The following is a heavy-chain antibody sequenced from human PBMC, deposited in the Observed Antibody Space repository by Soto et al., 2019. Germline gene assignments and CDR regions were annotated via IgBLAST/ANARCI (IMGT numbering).Heavy chain of an antibody. J-gene: IGHJ5*02. D-gene: IGHD3-22*01. CDR3: ARRLNAYYYDSSGKNWFDP. V-gene: IGHV4-34*01. CDR2: INHSGST. Sequence: SETLSLTCAVYGGSFSGYYWSWIRQPPGKGLEWIGEINHSGSTNYNPSLKSRVTISVDTSKNQFSLKLSSVTAADTAVYYCARRLNAYYYDSSGKNWFDPWGQGTLVTVS. CDR1: GGSFSGYY.